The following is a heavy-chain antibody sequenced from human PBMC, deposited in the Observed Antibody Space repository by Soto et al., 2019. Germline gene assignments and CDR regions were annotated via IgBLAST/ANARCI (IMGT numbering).Heavy chain of an antibody. V-gene: IGHV1-69*13. CDR3: AGGGVYDSGGIFGAGYYYGMDV. D-gene: IGHD3-10*01. CDR1: GSTFTSYA. CDR2: IIPTLGTA. Sequence: SVKVSCKASGSTFTSYAISWVRQAPGQGLEWMGGIIPTLGTANYAQKFQGRVTITADESTSTAYMELSRLRSEDTAGYYCAGGGVYDSGGIFGAGYYYGMDVWGQGTTVTVSS. J-gene: IGHJ6*02.